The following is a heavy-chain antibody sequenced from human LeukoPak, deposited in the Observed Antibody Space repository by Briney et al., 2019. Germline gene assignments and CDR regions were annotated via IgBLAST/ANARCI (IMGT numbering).Heavy chain of an antibody. D-gene: IGHD6-19*01. CDR2: IIPIFGTA. CDR1: GGTFSSYA. Sequence: ASVKVSCKASGGTFSSYAISWVRQAPGQGLEWMGGIIPIFGTANYAQKFQGRVTITADESTSTAYMELRSLRSDDTAVYYCARDLAYSSGWWEGFFDYWGQGTLVTVSS. V-gene: IGHV1-69*13. CDR3: ARDLAYSSGWWEGFFDY. J-gene: IGHJ4*02.